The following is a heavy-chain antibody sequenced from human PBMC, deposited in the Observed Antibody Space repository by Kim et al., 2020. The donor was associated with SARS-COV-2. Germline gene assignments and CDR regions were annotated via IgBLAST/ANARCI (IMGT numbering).Heavy chain of an antibody. Sequence: SETLSLTCTVSGGSISSSSYYWGWIRQPPGKGLEWIGSIYYSGSTYYNPSLKSRVTISVDTSKNQFSLKPSSVTAADTAVYYCASIAVAGIVGYYYYYGMDVWGQGTTVTVSS. CDR1: GGSISSSSYY. V-gene: IGHV4-39*07. CDR3: ASIAVAGIVGYYYYYGMDV. J-gene: IGHJ6*02. D-gene: IGHD6-19*01. CDR2: IYYSGST.